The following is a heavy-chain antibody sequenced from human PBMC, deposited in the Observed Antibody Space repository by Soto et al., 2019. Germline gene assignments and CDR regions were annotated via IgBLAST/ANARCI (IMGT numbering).Heavy chain of an antibody. CDR3: AKDLRFDP. J-gene: IGHJ5*02. CDR1: GFSFFSYA. V-gene: IGHV3-23*01. CDR2: ISGSAHVT. Sequence: GGSLRLSCAASGFSFFSYAMNWVRQAPGKGLEWVAAISGSAHVTYYADSVKGRFTISRDNSNNTLYLQMNSLRADDTALYFCAKDLRFDPWGQGTLVTVSS.